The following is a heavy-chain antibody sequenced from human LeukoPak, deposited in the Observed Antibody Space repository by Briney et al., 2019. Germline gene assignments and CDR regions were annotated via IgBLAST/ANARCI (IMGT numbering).Heavy chain of an antibody. CDR1: GGSISSGGYY. D-gene: IGHD3-22*01. CDR2: IYYSGST. J-gene: IGHJ5*02. CDR3: ARSHRDRPDDSSSYEWFDP. Sequence: PSQTLSLTCTVSGGSISSGGYYWSWIRQHPGKGLEWIGYIYYSGSTYYNPSLKSRVTISVDTSKNQFSLKLSSVTAADTAVYYYARSHRDRPDDSSSYEWFDPWGQGTLVTVSS. V-gene: IGHV4-31*03.